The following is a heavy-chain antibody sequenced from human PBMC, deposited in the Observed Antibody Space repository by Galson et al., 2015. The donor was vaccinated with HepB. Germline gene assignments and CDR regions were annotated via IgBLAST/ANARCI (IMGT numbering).Heavy chain of an antibody. Sequence: SVKVSCKASGGTFSSYAISWVRQAPGQGLEWMGGIIPIFGTANYSQTFQGRVTITADESTSTAYMELSSLRSEDTAVYYCARDNLGFTAATGGGFDYWGQGTLVTVSS. CDR3: ARDNLGFTAATGGGFDY. CDR2: IIPIFGTA. J-gene: IGHJ4*02. CDR1: GGTFSSYA. V-gene: IGHV1-69*13. D-gene: IGHD1-26*01.